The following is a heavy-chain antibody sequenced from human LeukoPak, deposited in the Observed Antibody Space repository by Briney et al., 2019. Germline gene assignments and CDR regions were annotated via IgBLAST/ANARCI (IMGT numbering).Heavy chain of an antibody. J-gene: IGHJ4*02. V-gene: IGHV3-30*04. Sequence: GGSLRLSCATSGFTFSSYAMHWVRQAPGKGLEWVALISYDGINQYYADSVKGRFIISRDNSKNTLYLQLNSLRLEDTAVYYCTLTTFGVVYYFDYWGQGTLVTVTS. CDR2: ISYDGINQ. CDR3: TLTTFGVVYYFDY. CDR1: GFTFSSYA. D-gene: IGHD1/OR15-1a*01.